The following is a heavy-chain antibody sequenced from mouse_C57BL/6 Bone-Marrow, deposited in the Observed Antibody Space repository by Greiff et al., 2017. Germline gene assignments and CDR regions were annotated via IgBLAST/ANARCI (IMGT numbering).Heavy chain of an antibody. CDR2: IDPSDSYT. CDR1: GYTFTSYW. V-gene: IGHV1-69*01. CDR3: LLRAYCDV. D-gene: IGHD2-1*01. J-gene: IGHJ1*03. Sequence: QVQLQQPGAELVMPGASVKLSCKASGYTFTSYWMHWVKQRPGQGLEWIGEIDPSDSYTNYNQKFKGKSTLTVDKSSSTAYMQLSSLTSEDSAVYYCLLRAYCDVWGTGTTVTVSS.